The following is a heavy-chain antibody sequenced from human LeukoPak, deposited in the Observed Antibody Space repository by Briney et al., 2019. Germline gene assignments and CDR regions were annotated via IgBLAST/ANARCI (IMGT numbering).Heavy chain of an antibody. Sequence: PGGSLRLSCATSGFTFSNYAIHWVRQAPGKGLEWVADISFDGDNEYYADSVRGRFMIARDNEDTAVYYCAREPSGNFGQLVSSAEYFQHWGQGTRVTVSS. V-gene: IGHV3-30-3*01. CDR3: AEYFQH. CDR2: ISFDGDNE. D-gene: IGHD5/OR15-5a*01. J-gene: IGHJ1*01. CDR1: GFTFSNYA.